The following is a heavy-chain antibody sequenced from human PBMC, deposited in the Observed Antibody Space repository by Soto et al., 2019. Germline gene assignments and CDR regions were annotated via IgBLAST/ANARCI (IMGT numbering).Heavy chain of an antibody. CDR1: GYTFTSYG. J-gene: IGHJ4*02. V-gene: IGHV1-18*01. D-gene: IGHD6-13*01. Sequence: ASVKVSCKASGYTFTSYGISWVRQAPGQGLEWMGWISAYNGNTNYAQKLQGRVTMTTDTSTSTAYMELRSLRSDDTAVYYFARVFLSAGYSSSWYFAYWGQGTLVTVSS. CDR3: ARVFLSAGYSSSWYFAY. CDR2: ISAYNGNT.